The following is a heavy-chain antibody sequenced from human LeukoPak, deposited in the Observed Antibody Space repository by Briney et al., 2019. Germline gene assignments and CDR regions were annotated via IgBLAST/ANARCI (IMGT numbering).Heavy chain of an antibody. CDR2: INPNSGGT. CDR3: ARDLSFVGSGSSYFDY. D-gene: IGHD3-10*01. J-gene: IGHJ4*02. Sequence: PGASVKVSCKASGYTFTGYYMHWVRQAPGQGLEWMGWINPNSGGTNYAQKFQGRVTMTRDTSISTAYMELSRLRSDDTAVYYCARDLSFVGSGSSYFDYWGQGTLVTVSS. CDR1: GYTFTGYY. V-gene: IGHV1-2*02.